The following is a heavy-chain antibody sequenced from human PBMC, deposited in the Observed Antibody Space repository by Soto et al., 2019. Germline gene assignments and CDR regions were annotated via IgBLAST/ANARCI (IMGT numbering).Heavy chain of an antibody. V-gene: IGHV1-18*01. CDR1: GYTFISYG. J-gene: IGHJ4*02. D-gene: IGHD3-10*01. CDR3: ARDRFSDYGSGSYSNVGDLDYFDN. Sequence: QVLLVQSGAEVKKPGASVKVSCKASGYTFISYGISWVRQAPGQVLEWMGWISAYNGNTNCAQKLQGRVTMTTDTSTSTAYMELRSLRSDDTAVYYCARDRFSDYGSGSYSNVGDLDYFDNWGQGTLVTVSS. CDR2: ISAYNGNT.